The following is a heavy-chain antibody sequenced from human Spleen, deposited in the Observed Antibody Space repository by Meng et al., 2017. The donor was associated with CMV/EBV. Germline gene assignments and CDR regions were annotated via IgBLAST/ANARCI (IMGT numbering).Heavy chain of an antibody. CDR2: IYYSGST. J-gene: IGHJ4*02. Sequence: ISSSSYDWGWIRQPPGKGLEWIGSIYYSGSTYYNPSLKSRVTISVDTSKNQFSLKLSSVTAADTAVYYCARLTTVLRFLEWLLPPPDYWGQGTLVTVSS. CDR1: ISSSSYD. V-gene: IGHV4-39*01. CDR3: ARLTTVLRFLEWLLPPPDY. D-gene: IGHD3-3*01.